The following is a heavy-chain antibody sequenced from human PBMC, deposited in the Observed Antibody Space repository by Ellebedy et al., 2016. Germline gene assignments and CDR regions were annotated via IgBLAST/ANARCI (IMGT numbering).Heavy chain of an antibody. D-gene: IGHD4-17*01. CDR1: GFTFSSYA. Sequence: GGSLRLSXAASGFTFSSYAMHWVRQAPGKGLEWVAVISYDGSNKYYADSVKGRFTISRDNAKNSLYLQMNGLRAEDTAMYYCAKDRGDYGAEYNFDYWGQGTLVTVSS. CDR3: AKDRGDYGAEYNFDY. V-gene: IGHV3-30-3*01. J-gene: IGHJ4*02. CDR2: ISYDGSNK.